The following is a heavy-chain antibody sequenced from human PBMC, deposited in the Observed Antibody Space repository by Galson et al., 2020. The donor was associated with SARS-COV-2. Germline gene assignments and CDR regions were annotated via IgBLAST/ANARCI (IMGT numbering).Heavy chain of an antibody. D-gene: IGHD6-13*01. V-gene: IGHV3-21*01. Sequence: GGSLRLSCAASGFTFSSYSMNWVRQAPGKGLEWVSSISSSSYIYYADSVKGRFTISRDNAKNSLYLQMNSLRAEDTAVYYCAGIAAAGITTYYYYYGMDVWGQGTTVTVSS. J-gene: IGHJ6*02. CDR3: AGIAAAGITTYYYYYGMDV. CDR1: GFTFSSYS. CDR2: ISSSSYI.